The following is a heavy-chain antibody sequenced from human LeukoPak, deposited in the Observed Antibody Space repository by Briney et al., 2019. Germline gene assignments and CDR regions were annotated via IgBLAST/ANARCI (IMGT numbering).Heavy chain of an antibody. V-gene: IGHV3-74*01. J-gene: IGHJ4*02. CDR2: INGDGSIT. CDR3: SRPFDS. CDR1: GFTFSSYW. Sequence: GGSLRLSCAASGFTFSSYWMHWVRKAPGKGLVWVSRINGDGSITHYADSVKGRFTISRDNARNTLYLQMNSLSAGDTAVYYCSRPFDSWGQGTLVTVSS.